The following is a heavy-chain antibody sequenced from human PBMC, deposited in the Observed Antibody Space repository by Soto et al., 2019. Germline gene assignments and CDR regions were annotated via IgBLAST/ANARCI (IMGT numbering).Heavy chain of an antibody. Sequence: EVQLVESGGDLVQPGGSLRLSCTASGFMLSTYSMNWVRQAPGRGLEWIAYISSGGRNTYYADSVKGRLTISRDNAENSLYLHVVSLRDEDTAVYYCVRESEDLTSNFDYWGQGTLVTVSS. J-gene: IGHJ4*02. CDR3: VRESEDLTSNFDY. CDR2: ISSGGRNT. CDR1: GFMLSTYS. V-gene: IGHV3-48*02.